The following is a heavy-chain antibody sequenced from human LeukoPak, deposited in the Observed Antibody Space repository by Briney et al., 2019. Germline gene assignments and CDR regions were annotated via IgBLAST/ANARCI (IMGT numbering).Heavy chain of an antibody. CDR1: GGSFSGYY. Sequence: SETLSLTCAVYGGSFSGYYWSWIRQPPGKGLEWIGEINHSGSTNYNPSLKGRVTISVDTSKNQFSLKLSSVTAADTAVYYCARGSWYDPNWFDPWGQGTLVTVSS. D-gene: IGHD6-13*01. CDR2: INHSGST. CDR3: ARGSWYDPNWFDP. J-gene: IGHJ5*02. V-gene: IGHV4-34*01.